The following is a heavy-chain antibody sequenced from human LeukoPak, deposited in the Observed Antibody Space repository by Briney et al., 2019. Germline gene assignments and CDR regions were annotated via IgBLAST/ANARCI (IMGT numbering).Heavy chain of an antibody. CDR3: ARLGELSSDDY. CDR2: MNPNSGNT. J-gene: IGHJ4*02. D-gene: IGHD3-16*02. CDR1: GYTFTSYD. Sequence: GASXKVSCKASGYTFTSYDINWVRQATGQGREWMGWMNPNSGNTGYAQKFRGRGSITRNTYIRKEYMELSSLVSEDTAVYYCARLGELSSDDYWGQGTLVTVSS. V-gene: IGHV1-8*03.